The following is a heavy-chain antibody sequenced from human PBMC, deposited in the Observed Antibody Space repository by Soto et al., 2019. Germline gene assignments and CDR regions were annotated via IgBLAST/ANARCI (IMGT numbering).Heavy chain of an antibody. J-gene: IGHJ4*02. D-gene: IGHD6-6*01. CDR3: ARGTIVARQHLDY. CDR1: GFTFSSYA. Sequence: QVQLVESGGGVVLPGKSLRLSCAASGFTFSSYAMHWAGQAPGKGLEWVTVISIRGGDEYYAESVRGRFTISRDDSKNTLYLQMDSLRVEDTAVYYCARGTIVARQHLDYWGQGTLVTVSS. V-gene: IGHV3-30*03. CDR2: ISIRGGDE.